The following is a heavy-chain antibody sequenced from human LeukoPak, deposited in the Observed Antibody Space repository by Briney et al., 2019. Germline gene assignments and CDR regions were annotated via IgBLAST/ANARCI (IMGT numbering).Heavy chain of an antibody. D-gene: IGHD4-23*01. CDR2: IDWDDDQ. Sequence: SGPALVKPTQTLTLTCTFSGFSLRTRGMCVSWIRQPPGKALEWLSRIDWDDDQYYNTSLNTRLTISKDTSKTQVVLTMTNLDAEEAATCYCARTTAENTVATLFHYYYYMDVWGKGTTVTVSS. J-gene: IGHJ6*03. CDR3: ARTTAENTVATLFHYYYYMDV. V-gene: IGHV2-70*11. CDR1: GFSLRTRGMC.